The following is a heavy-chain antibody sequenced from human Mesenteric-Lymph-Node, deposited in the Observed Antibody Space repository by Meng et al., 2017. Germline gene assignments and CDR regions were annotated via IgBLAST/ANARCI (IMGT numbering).Heavy chain of an antibody. CDR3: ARDSPGLGR. V-gene: IGHV1-8*02. D-gene: IGHD3-16*01. CDR2: MNPNSGNT. Sequence: ASVKVSCKASGYTFTGYYMHWVRQATGQGLEWMGWMNPNSGNTGYAQKFQGRVTMTRNTSISTAYMELSSLRSEDTAVYYCARDSPGLGRWGQGTLVTVSS. CDR1: GYTFTGYY. J-gene: IGHJ4*02.